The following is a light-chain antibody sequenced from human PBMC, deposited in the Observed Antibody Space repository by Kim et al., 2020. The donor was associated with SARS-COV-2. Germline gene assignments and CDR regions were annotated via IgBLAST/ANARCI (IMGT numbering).Light chain of an antibody. CDR1: NGHSTYS. CDR2: LYRDDRH. Sequence: SVKTTCTLGNGHSTYSIAWNQRQPDKSPRYLMHLYRDDRHVKGDGIPDRLSGSSSGPQRYLTISSLQSEDEADYYCQTWGSGTVVFGGGTQLTVL. CDR3: QTWGSGTVV. V-gene: IGLV4-69*01. J-gene: IGLJ2*01.